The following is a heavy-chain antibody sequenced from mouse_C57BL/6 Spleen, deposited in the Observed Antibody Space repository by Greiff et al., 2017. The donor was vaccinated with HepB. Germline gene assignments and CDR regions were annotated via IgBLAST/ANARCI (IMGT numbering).Heavy chain of an antibody. V-gene: IGHV5-4*03. CDR3: AIFSTTVEGAY. CDR2: ISDGGSYT. Sequence: EVKVVESGGGLVKPGGSLKLSCAASGFTFSSYAMSWVRQTPEKRLEWVATISDGGSYTYYPDNVKGRFTISRDNAKNNLYLQMSHLKSEDTAMYYCAIFSTTVEGAYWGQGTLVTVSA. J-gene: IGHJ3*01. D-gene: IGHD1-1*01. CDR1: GFTFSSYA.